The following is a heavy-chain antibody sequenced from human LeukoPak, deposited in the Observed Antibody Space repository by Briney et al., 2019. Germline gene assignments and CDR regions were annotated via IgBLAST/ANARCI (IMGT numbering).Heavy chain of an antibody. J-gene: IGHJ3*02. CDR2: IKQDGGEK. CDR1: GFTISNYW. V-gene: IGHV3-7*01. Sequence: SGGSLKLSCAASGFTISNYWMTWVRQAPGKGLEWVANIKQDGGEKYYADSVKGRFTISRDNAENSLYLQVNSLRADDTAVYCCAKFNTSPGHALDIWGRGTMVTVSS. D-gene: IGHD2-2*01. CDR3: AKFNTSPGHALDI.